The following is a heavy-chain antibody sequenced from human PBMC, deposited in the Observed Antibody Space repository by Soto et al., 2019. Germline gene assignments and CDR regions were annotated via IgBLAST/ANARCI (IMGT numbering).Heavy chain of an antibody. V-gene: IGHV3-7*04. J-gene: IGHJ4*02. CDR3: ARDASGWSIY. Sequence: EVQLVESGGGLVQPGGSLRISCAASGFSFSDYWMSWVRQAPGKGLEWVANMNRDGSEKFYVDSVRGRFTISRDNAKESLYLQMNSRRDEETAVYYCARDASGWSIYWGQGTLVTVSS. D-gene: IGHD6-19*01. CDR1: GFSFSDYW. CDR2: MNRDGSEK.